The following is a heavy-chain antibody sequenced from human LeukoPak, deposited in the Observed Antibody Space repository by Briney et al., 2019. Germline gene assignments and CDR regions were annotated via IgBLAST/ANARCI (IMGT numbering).Heavy chain of an antibody. J-gene: IGHJ1*01. D-gene: IGHD3-22*01. CDR2: INAYNGNT. CDR1: GYTFTSYG. V-gene: IGHV1-18*01. CDR3: ARVAPPGSYDSKEYFQH. Sequence: ASVKVPCKASGYTFTSYGISWVRQAPGQGLEWMGWINAYNGNTNFAQKLQGRVTMTTDTSTSTAYMELRSLRSDDTAVYYCARVAPPGSYDSKEYFQHWGQGTLVTVSS.